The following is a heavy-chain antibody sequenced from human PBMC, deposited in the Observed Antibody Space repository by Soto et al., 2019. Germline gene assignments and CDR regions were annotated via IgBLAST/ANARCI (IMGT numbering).Heavy chain of an antibody. Sequence: QVQLVQSGAEVKKPGASVKVSCKASGYTFSSYGISWVRQAPGQGLEWMGRISAYNGNTNYAQKFQGRVTMTTDTPTSTAYLELRSLRSDDTAVYYCARITILGLPWDSWGQGTLVTVSS. J-gene: IGHJ4*02. V-gene: IGHV1-18*04. CDR1: GYTFSSYG. CDR3: ARITILGLPWDS. D-gene: IGHD3-3*01. CDR2: ISAYNGNT.